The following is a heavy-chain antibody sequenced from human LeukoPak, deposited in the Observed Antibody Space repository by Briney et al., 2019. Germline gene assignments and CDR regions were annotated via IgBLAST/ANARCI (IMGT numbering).Heavy chain of an antibody. Sequence: ASVKVSCKASGGTFSSYAISWVRQAPGQGLEWMGGIIPIFGTANYAQKFQGRVTITTDESTSTAYKELSSLRSEDTAVYYCARDSSGSYYLPDDYWGQGTLVTVSS. D-gene: IGHD1-26*01. CDR3: ARDSSGSYYLPDDY. V-gene: IGHV1-69*05. CDR1: GGTFSSYA. CDR2: IIPIFGTA. J-gene: IGHJ4*02.